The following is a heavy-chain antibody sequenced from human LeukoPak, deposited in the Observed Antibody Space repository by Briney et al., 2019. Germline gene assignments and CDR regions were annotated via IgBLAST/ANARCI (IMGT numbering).Heavy chain of an antibody. CDR1: GGSISSSDYL. D-gene: IGHD3-16*01. Sequence: SETLSLTCTVSGGSISSSDYLWAWVRQPPGKGLEWIGDFYYNGVTSYDPSLKSRVTISVDTSKNQFSLNLTSVTAADTAVYHCVRRNYVSGRIDPWGQGTLVTVSS. V-gene: IGHV4-39*01. CDR2: FYYNGVT. J-gene: IGHJ5*02. CDR3: VRRNYVSGRIDP.